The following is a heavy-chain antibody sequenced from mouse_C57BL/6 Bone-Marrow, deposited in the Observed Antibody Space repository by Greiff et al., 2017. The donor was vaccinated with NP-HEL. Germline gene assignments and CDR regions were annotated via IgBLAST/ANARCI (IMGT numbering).Heavy chain of an antibody. CDR1: GYTFTDYY. Sequence: VQLKQSGPVLVKPGASVKMSCKASGYTFTDYYMNWVKQSHGKSLEWIGVINPYNGGTSYNQKFKGKATLTVDKSSSTAYKERNRLTSEDSAVYYCASDYYGSNYRDFDYWGQGTTLTVSS. V-gene: IGHV1-19*01. CDR3: ASDYYGSNYRDFDY. CDR2: INPYNGGT. D-gene: IGHD1-1*01. J-gene: IGHJ2*01.